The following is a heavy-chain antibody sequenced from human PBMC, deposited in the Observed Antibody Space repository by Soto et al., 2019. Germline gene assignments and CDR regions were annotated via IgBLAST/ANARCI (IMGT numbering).Heavy chain of an antibody. V-gene: IGHV4-59*01. Sequence: SETRSLTWTVSGGSISRYYWSWIRQPPGKGREWVGYMYYSGSTNYNPSLKSRVTISVDTSKNQFSLQLRSVTAADTAVYYCARVRFGVPVDWFDPWGQGTLVTVSS. CDR3: ARVRFGVPVDWFDP. CDR2: MYYSGST. D-gene: IGHD2-2*01. CDR1: GGSISRYY. J-gene: IGHJ5*02.